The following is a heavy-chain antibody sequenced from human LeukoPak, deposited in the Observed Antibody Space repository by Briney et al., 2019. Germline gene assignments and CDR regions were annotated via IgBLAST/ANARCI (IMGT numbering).Heavy chain of an antibody. V-gene: IGHV3-48*03. CDR2: ISSSYSV. CDR3: AKGGWGTVLDY. D-gene: IGHD2/OR15-2a*01. CDR1: GFTFSTYA. Sequence: GGSLRLSCTASGFTFSTYAMNWVRQAPGRGLEWISYISSSYSVFYADSEKGRFTISRDNAENTVYLQMNSLRAEDTAVYYCAKGGWGTVLDYWGQGALVTFSS. J-gene: IGHJ4*02.